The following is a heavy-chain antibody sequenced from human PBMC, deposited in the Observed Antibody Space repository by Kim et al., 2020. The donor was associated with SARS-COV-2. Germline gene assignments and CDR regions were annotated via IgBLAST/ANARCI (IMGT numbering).Heavy chain of an antibody. J-gene: IGHJ4*02. CDR2: IIPIFGTA. CDR3: ASGAPLAYCGGDCYPSYYFDY. CDR1: GGTFSSYA. V-gene: IGHV1-69*13. Sequence: SVKVSCKASGGTFSSYAISWVRQAPGQGLEWMGGIIPIFGTANYAQKFQGRVTITADESTSTAYMELSSLRSEDTAVYYCASGAPLAYCGGDCYPSYYFDYCGQGTLVTVSS. D-gene: IGHD2-21*02.